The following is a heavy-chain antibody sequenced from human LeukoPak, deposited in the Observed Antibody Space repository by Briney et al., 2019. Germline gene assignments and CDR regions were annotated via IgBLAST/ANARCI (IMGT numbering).Heavy chain of an antibody. V-gene: IGHV5-51*01. CDR1: GYSFTNDW. CDR2: IYPGDSNT. Sequence: GESLKISCKGSGYSFTNDWIGWVRQMPGKGLEWMGIIYPGDSNTRYSPSFQGQVTITADKSISTAYLQWSSLKASDTAKYYCARHTKYSTSSRVFDYWGQGTLVIVSS. CDR3: ARHTKYSTSSRVFDY. D-gene: IGHD6-6*01. J-gene: IGHJ4*02.